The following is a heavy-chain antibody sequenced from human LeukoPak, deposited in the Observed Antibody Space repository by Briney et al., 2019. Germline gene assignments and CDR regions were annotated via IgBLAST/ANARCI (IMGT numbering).Heavy chain of an antibody. V-gene: IGHV4-4*09. Sequence: SETLSLTCTVSGVSINTYYASWIRQAPGKGLEFIGFIYNGGNTNYNPSLKSRATISVDTSNNQFSLRLTSVTAADTAMYYCAAGPWELDFWGQGSLVTVSS. D-gene: IGHD1-26*01. J-gene: IGHJ4*02. CDR1: GVSINTYY. CDR3: AAGPWELDF. CDR2: IYNGGNT.